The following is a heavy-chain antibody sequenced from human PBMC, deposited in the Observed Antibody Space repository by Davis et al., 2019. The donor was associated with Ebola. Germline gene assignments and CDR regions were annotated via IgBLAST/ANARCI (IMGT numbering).Heavy chain of an antibody. J-gene: IGHJ6*02. Sequence: TLSLTCAVSGGSISSGGYSWSWIRQPPGKGLEWIGYIYHSGSTYYNPSLKSRVTISVDTSKNQFSLKLSSVTAADTAVYYCARDRILWGGMDVWGQGTTVTVSS. CDR1: GGSISSGGYS. CDR3: ARDRILWGGMDV. D-gene: IGHD1-14*01. V-gene: IGHV4-30-2*01. CDR2: IYHSGST.